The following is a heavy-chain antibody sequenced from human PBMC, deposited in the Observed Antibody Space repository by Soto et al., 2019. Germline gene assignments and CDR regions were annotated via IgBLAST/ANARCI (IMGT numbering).Heavy chain of an antibody. D-gene: IGHD3-9*01. CDR3: ARHSPSERKYYDILTGYYSDPHPPNY. CDR2: IYYSGST. J-gene: IGHJ4*02. Sequence: SETLSLTCTVSGGSISSYYWSWIRQPPGKGLEWIGYIYYSGSTNYNPSLKSRVTISVDTSKNQFSLKLSSVTAADTAVYYCARHSPSERKYYDILTGYYSDPHPPNYWGQGTLVTVSS. V-gene: IGHV4-59*08. CDR1: GGSISSYY.